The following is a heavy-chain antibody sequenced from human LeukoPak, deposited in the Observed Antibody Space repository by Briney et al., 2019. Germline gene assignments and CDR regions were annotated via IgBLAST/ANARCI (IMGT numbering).Heavy chain of an antibody. CDR1: EFTFTSYE. CDR3: ARGPSIAARYDAFDI. D-gene: IGHD6-6*01. CDR2: ISSSGNTI. V-gene: IGHV3-48*03. Sequence: GGSLRLSCAASEFTFTSYELNWVRQAPGKGLEWVSYISSSGNTISYADSVKGRFTISKDNAKNPLYLQVISLRAEDTAVYYCARGPSIAARYDAFDIWGQGTMVTVSS. J-gene: IGHJ3*02.